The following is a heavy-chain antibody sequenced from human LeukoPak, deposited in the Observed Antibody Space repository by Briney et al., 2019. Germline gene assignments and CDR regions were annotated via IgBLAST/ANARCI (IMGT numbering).Heavy chain of an antibody. V-gene: IGHV4-39*07. CDR1: GGSISSSSYY. Sequence: SETLSLTCTVSGGSISSSSYYWGWIRQPPGKGLEWIGSIYYSGSTYYNPSLKSRVTISVDTSKNQFSLKLSSVTAADTAVYYCARDHRSITMVRGVIGFDHWGQGTLVTVSS. D-gene: IGHD3-10*01. J-gene: IGHJ4*02. CDR2: IYYSGST. CDR3: ARDHRSITMVRGVIGFDH.